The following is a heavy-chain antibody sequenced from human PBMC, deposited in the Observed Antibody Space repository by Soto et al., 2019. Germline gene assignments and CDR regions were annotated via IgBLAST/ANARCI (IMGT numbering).Heavy chain of an antibody. CDR1: GGSVSSGSYY. V-gene: IGHV4-61*01. D-gene: IGHD5-12*01. CDR3: ARSPDIVATIRYYYYYGMDV. J-gene: IGHJ6*02. CDR2: IYYSGST. Sequence: SLTCTVSGGSVSSGSYYWSWIRQPPGKGLEWIGYIYYSGSTNYNPSLKSRVTISVDTSKNQFSLKLSSVTAADTAVYYCARSPDIVATIRYYYYYGMDVWGQGTTVTVSS.